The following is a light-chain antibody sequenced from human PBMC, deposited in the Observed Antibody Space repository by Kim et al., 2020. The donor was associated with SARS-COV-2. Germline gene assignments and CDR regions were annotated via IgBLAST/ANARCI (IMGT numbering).Light chain of an antibody. V-gene: IGLV3-1*01. J-gene: IGLJ1*01. CDR2: HDQ. Sequence: SPAQTATISSTGYELGDEYVSWYQQQPGPGPVVVIYHDQQRPSGIPERFPGSNSENADTLTLSGSQAMDKADYYCHAQASSTNNFVFGAGTQVTVL. CDR1: ELGDEY. CDR3: HAQASSTNNFV.